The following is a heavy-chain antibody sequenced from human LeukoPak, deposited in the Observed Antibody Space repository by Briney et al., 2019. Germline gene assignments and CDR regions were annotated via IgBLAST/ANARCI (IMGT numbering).Heavy chain of an antibody. J-gene: IGHJ6*02. V-gene: IGHV4-34*01. CDR2: INHSGST. D-gene: IGHD6-19*01. Sequence: KPSETLSLTCAVYGGSFSGYYWSWIRQPPGKGLEWIGEINHSGSTNYNPSLKSRVTISVDTSKNQFSLKVSSVTAADTAVYYCATRSSGWYYGMDVWGQGTTVTVSS. CDR3: ATRSSGWYYGMDV. CDR1: GGSFSGYY.